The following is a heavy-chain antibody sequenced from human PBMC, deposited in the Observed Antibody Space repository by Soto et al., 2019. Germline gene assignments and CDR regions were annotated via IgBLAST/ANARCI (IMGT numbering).Heavy chain of an antibody. Sequence: EVQLLESGGGLVQPGGSLRLDSAASGFTFRTYAMSWVRQAPGKGLEWGSGISGSGGITYYADSVEGRFTISRDKSKNTLYLQMNSLRAEDTAVYYCAKVRESSPYYSYYYMDVWGKGNTVTVSS. CDR1: GFTFRTYA. D-gene: IGHD6-6*01. CDR2: ISGSGGIT. V-gene: IGHV3-23*01. CDR3: AKVRESSPYYSYYYMDV. J-gene: IGHJ6*03.